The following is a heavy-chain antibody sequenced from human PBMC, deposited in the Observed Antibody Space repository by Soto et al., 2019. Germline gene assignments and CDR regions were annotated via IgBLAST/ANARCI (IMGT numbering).Heavy chain of an antibody. V-gene: IGHV1-18*01. CDR3: ARDDAKDIVAANYYYYGMDV. CDR1: GYTFTSYG. J-gene: IGHJ6*02. Sequence: ASVKVSCKASGYTFTSYGISWVRQAPGQGLEWMGWISAYNGNTNYAQKLQGRVTMTTDTSTSTAYMELRSLRSDDTAVYYCARDDAKDIVAANYYYYGMDVWGQGTTVTVSS. CDR2: ISAYNGNT. D-gene: IGHD5-12*01.